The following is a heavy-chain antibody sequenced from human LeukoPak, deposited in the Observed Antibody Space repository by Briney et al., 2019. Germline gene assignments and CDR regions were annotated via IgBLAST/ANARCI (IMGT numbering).Heavy chain of an antibody. V-gene: IGHV3-23*01. J-gene: IGHJ4*02. CDR1: GFTFSSYG. D-gene: IGHD3-3*01. Sequence: HPGGSLRLSCSTSGFTFSSYGMSWVRQAPGKGLEWVSAISGSGGSTYYADSVKGRFTISRDNSKSTLYLQLNSLRAEDTAVYYCARLVGYYMIDYWGQGTLVTVSS. CDR3: ARLVGYYMIDY. CDR2: ISGSGGST.